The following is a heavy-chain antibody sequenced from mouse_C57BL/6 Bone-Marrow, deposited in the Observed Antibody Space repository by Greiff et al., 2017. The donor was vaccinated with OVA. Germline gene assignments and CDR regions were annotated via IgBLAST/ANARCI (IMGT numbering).Heavy chain of an antibody. CDR1: GYTFTNYW. V-gene: IGHV1-63*01. CDR3: AREGYSNDYAMDY. CDR2: IYPGGGYT. D-gene: IGHD2-5*01. J-gene: IGHJ4*01. Sequence: QVQLKQSGAELVRPGTSVKMSCKASGYTFTNYWIGWAKQRPGHGLEWIGDIYPGGGYTNYNEKFKGKATLTADKSSSTAYMQFSSLTSEDSDIYYSAREGYSNDYAMDYWGRGTAVTVSS.